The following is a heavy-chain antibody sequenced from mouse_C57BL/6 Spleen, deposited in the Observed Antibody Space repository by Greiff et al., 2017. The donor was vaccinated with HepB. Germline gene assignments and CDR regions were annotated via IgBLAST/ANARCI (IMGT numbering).Heavy chain of an antibody. V-gene: IGHV5-4*01. D-gene: IGHD4-1*01. CDR1: GFTFSSYA. CDR2: ISDGGSYT. J-gene: IGHJ1*03. CDR3: ARDELGRPYWYFDV. Sequence: EVKLVESGGGLVKPGGSLKLSCAASGFTFSSYAMSWVRQTPEKRLEWVATISDGGSYTYYPDNVKGRFTISRDNAKNNLYLQMSHLKSEDTAMYYCARDELGRPYWYFDVWGTGTTVTVSS.